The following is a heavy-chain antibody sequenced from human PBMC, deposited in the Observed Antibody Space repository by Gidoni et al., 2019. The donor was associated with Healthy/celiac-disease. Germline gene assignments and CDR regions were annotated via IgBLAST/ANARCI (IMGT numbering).Heavy chain of an antibody. D-gene: IGHD2-2*01. J-gene: IGHJ6*02. V-gene: IGHV1-69*01. CDR1: GGPFSSYA. Sequence: QVQLVQSGAEVKKPGSSVKVSCKASGGPFSSYAISWVRQAPGQGLEWMGGIIPIFGTANYAQKFQGRVTITADESTSTAYMELSSLRSEDTAVYYCAVEPRIVVVPAGGMDVWGQGTTVTVSS. CDR2: IIPIFGTA. CDR3: AVEPRIVVVPAGGMDV.